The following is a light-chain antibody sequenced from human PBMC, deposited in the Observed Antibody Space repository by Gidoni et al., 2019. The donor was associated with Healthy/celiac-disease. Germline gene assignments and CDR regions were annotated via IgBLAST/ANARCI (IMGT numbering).Light chain of an antibody. J-gene: IGKJ3*01. V-gene: IGKV3-11*01. CDR1: QSVSSY. CDR2: DAS. CDR3: QQRSNPFT. Sequence: EIVLTQSPATLSLSPGERATLSCRASQSVSSYLAWYQQKPGQAPRLLIYDASNRATGIPARFSGSESGTDFTLTISSLEPEDFAVYYCQQRSNPFTFGPGTKVDIK.